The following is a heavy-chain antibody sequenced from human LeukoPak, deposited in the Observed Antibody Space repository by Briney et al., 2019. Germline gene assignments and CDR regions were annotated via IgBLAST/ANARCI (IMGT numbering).Heavy chain of an antibody. D-gene: IGHD3-9*01. CDR1: GGSISSGGYY. CDR2: IYYSGST. J-gene: IGHJ5*02. V-gene: IGHV4-31*03. Sequence: SQTLSLTCTVSGGSISSGGYYWSWIRQHPGKGLEWIGYIYYSGSTHYNPSLKSRVTITVDTSKNQFSLKLSSVTAADTAVYYCARDMTDWWFDPWGQGTLVTVSS. CDR3: ARDMTDWWFDP.